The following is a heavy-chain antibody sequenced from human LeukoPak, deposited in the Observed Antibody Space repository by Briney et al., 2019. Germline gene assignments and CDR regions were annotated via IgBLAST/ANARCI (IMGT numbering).Heavy chain of an antibody. CDR3: AMAGGYCSGTSCYGSNWFGP. CDR1: GGSINTYY. Sequence: SETLSLTCTVSGGSINTYYWSWIRQPPGKGLEWIGHVSNSGSTNSNPSLKSRITISIDTSKNQFSLRLSSVTAADTPVYYCAMAGGYCSGTSCYGSNWFGPLGQGTRVTVSS. V-gene: IGHV4-59*01. CDR2: VSNSGST. J-gene: IGHJ5*02. D-gene: IGHD2-2*01.